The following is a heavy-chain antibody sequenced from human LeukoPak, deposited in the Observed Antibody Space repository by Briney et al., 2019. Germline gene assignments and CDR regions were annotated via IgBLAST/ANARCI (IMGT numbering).Heavy chain of an antibody. J-gene: IGHJ5*02. Sequence: QAGGSLRLSCAASGFTVSSNYMSWVRQAPGKGLEWVSVIYSGGSTYYADSVKGRFTISRDNSKNTLYLQINSLRAEDTAVYYCARLEQQLGVRWFDPWGQGTLVTVSS. CDR3: ARLEQQLGVRWFDP. D-gene: IGHD6-13*01. V-gene: IGHV3-53*01. CDR2: IYSGGST. CDR1: GFTVSSNY.